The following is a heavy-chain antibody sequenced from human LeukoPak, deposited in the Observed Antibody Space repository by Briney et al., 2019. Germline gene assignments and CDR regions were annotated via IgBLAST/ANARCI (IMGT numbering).Heavy chain of an antibody. CDR3: GRDLMGCRCSNCYGSYYGLDV. D-gene: IGHD2-2*01. J-gene: IGHJ6*02. V-gene: IGHV3-9*01. CDR1: GFTFDDYA. Sequence: PGGSLRLSCAASGFTFDDYAMHWVRQAPGKGLEWVSGISWNSGSIGYADSVKGRFTISRDNAKHSLYLQMNSLRAEDTALYYRGRDLMGCRCSNCYGSYYGLDVWGQGTPVTVSS. CDR2: ISWNSGSI.